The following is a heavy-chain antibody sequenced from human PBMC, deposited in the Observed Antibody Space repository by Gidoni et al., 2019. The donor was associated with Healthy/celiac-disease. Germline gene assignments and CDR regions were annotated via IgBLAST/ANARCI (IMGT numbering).Heavy chain of an antibody. CDR2: ISGSGGST. D-gene: IGHD3-10*01. V-gene: IGHV3-23*01. Sequence: EVQLLESGGGLVQPGGSLRLSSAASGLTFSSYAMSGVRQAPGKGLGWVSAISGSGGSTYYADSVKGRFTISRDNSKNTLYLQMNSLRAEDTAVYYCAKDKRQVRGVIDYWGQGTLVTVSS. CDR1: GLTFSSYA. CDR3: AKDKRQVRGVIDY. J-gene: IGHJ4*02.